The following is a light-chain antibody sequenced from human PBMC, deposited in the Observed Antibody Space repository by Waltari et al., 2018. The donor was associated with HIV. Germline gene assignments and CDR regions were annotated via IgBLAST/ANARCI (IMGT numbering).Light chain of an antibody. Sequence: IQMTQDPSFLSLHVGDSATITCQASQDITYYLNWYQQKPGKAPKLLIYDAFNLETGVPSRFSASGSGTDFTFTISSLQPEDIGTYYCQQYDNIPRTFGQGTKVEV. CDR2: DAF. CDR3: QQYDNIPRT. CDR1: QDITYY. V-gene: IGKV1-33*01. J-gene: IGKJ1*01.